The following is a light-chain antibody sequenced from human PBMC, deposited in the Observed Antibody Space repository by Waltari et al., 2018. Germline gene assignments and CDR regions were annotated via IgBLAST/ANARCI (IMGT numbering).Light chain of an antibody. V-gene: IGKV1-9*01. CDR2: AAS. J-gene: IGKJ2*01. CDR3: QQLNSYRYT. Sequence: IQLTQSPSFLSASVGDRVTITCRASQTISVYLAWYQQKPGKAPKLLIYAASTLQRGVPARFSGSASGTEFSLTSSSLQPEDSATYYGQQLNSYRYTFGQGTKLEIK. CDR1: QTISVY.